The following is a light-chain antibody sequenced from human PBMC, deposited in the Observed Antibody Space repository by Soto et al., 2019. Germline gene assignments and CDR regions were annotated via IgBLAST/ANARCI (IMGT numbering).Light chain of an antibody. CDR3: QQYNSYSEA. Sequence: IHLTESPSTLSGYVGESVTITCPASQTISSWLAWYQQKPGKAPKHLIYKASTLKSGVPSRFSGSGSGTEFTLTISSLQPDDFATYYCQQYNSYSEAFGLGTKL. CDR2: KAS. J-gene: IGKJ1*01. CDR1: QTISSW. V-gene: IGKV1-5*03.